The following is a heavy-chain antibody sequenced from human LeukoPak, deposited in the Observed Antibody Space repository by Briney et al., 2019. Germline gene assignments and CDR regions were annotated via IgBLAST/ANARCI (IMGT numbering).Heavy chain of an antibody. CDR2: IYYSGTT. J-gene: IGHJ4*02. D-gene: IGHD2-2*01. CDR3: ASPSSTSHYFDY. Sequence: PSETLSLTCTVSGGSISSGGYYWSWIRQPPGKGQEWIGSIYYSGTTYYNPSLKSRVTISIDTSKKQFSLKLSSVTAADTAVYYCASPSSTSHYFDYWGQGSLVTVSS. CDR1: GGSISSGGYY. V-gene: IGHV4-39*01.